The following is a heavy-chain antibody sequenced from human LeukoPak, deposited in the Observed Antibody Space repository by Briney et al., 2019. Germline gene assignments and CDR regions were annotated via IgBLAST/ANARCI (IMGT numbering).Heavy chain of an antibody. CDR1: GFTVSSNY. CDR2: IYSGGST. D-gene: IGHD1-26*01. V-gene: IGHV3-53*05. Sequence: PGGSLRLSCAASGFTVSSNYMSWVRQAPGKGLEWVSVIYSGGSTYYADSVKGRFTISRDNSKNTLYLQMNSLRAEDTAVYYCARDKGELHTFFDYWGQGTLVTVSS. J-gene: IGHJ4*02. CDR3: ARDKGELHTFFDY.